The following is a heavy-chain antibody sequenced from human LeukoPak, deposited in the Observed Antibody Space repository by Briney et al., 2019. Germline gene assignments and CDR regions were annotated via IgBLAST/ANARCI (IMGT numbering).Heavy chain of an antibody. V-gene: IGHV3-43D*03. CDR2: ISWDGGST. CDR1: GFTFDDYA. Sequence: PGGSLRLSCAASGFTFDDYAMHWVRQAPGKGLDWVSLISWDGGSTYYADSVKGRFTISRDNSKNSLYLQMNSLRAEDTALYYCVKDWRGYSYGYLALDIWGQGTMVTVSS. J-gene: IGHJ3*02. D-gene: IGHD5-18*01. CDR3: VKDWRGYSYGYLALDI.